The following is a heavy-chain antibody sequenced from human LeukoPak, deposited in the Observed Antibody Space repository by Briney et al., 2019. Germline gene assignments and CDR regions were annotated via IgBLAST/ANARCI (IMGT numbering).Heavy chain of an antibody. D-gene: IGHD3-3*01. CDR2: IEGDGSRS. V-gene: IGHV3-74*01. CDR1: GFTFSRFW. Sequence: GGSLRLSCAASGFTFSRFWMHWVRQAPGKGLVWVSRIEGDGSRSSYADSVKGRFTISRDNAKNTLYLQMNSLRAEDTAVYYCARGHRAWSYWGQGTLVTVSS. J-gene: IGHJ4*02. CDR3: ARGHRAWSY.